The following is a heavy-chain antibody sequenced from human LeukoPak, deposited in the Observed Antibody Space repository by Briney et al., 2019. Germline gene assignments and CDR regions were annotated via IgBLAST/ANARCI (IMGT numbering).Heavy chain of an antibody. CDR1: GFTFSSYS. J-gene: IGHJ4*02. CDR3: ARGRVVAYFDY. CDR2: ISSSSSYI. D-gene: IGHD3-3*01. Sequence: GGSLRLSCAASGFTFSSYSMNSVRQAPGKGLEWVSSISSSSSYIYYADSVKGRFTISRDNAKNSLYLQMNSLRAEDTAMYYCARGRVVAYFDYWGQGTLVTVSS. V-gene: IGHV3-21*01.